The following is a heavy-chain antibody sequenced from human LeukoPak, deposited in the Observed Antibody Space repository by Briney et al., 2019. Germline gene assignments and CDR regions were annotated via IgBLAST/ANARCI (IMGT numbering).Heavy chain of an antibody. V-gene: IGHV1-69*13. J-gene: IGHJ4*02. Sequence: SVKVSCKASGGTFSNDGISWVRQAPGLGLEWIGGIIPIFGTTKYTQKFQGRVTITADESTSTAYMELSSLRSEDTAVYYCARQQGLQNLNFDYWGQGALVTVSS. CDR3: ARQQGLQNLNFDY. CDR2: IIPIFGTT. D-gene: IGHD4-11*01. CDR1: GGTFSNDG.